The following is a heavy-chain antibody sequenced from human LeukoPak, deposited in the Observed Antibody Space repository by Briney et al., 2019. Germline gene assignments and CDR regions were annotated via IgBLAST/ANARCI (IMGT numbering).Heavy chain of an antibody. CDR2: ISSSSSYI. V-gene: IGHV3-21*01. Sequence: AGGSLRLSCAASGFTFSSYSMNWVRQAPGKGLEWVSSISSSSSYIYYADSVKGRFTISRDNAKNSLYLQMNSLRAEDTAVYYCARLSTTRITIFGVAHNWFDPWGQGTLVTVSS. J-gene: IGHJ5*02. D-gene: IGHD3-3*01. CDR3: ARLSTTRITIFGVAHNWFDP. CDR1: GFTFSSYS.